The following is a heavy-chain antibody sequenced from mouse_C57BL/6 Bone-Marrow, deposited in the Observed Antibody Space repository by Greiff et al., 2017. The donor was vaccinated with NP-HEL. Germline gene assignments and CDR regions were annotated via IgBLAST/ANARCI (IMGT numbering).Heavy chain of an antibody. CDR3: ARGAIYYGKSEPQWGAMDY. CDR1: GYTFTSYW. V-gene: IGHV1-7*01. J-gene: IGHJ4*01. D-gene: IGHD2-1*01. CDR2: INPSSGYT. Sequence: VKLMESGAELAKPGASVKLSCKASGYTFTSYWMHWVKQRPGQGLEWIGYINPSSGYTKYNQKFKDKATLTADKSSSTAYMQLSSLTYEDSAVYYCARGAIYYGKSEPQWGAMDYWGQGTSVTVS.